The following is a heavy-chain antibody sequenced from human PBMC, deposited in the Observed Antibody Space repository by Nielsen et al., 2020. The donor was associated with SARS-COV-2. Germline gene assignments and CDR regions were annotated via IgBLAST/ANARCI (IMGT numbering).Heavy chain of an antibody. V-gene: IGHV3-43D*03. J-gene: IGHJ4*02. CDR2: ITWDGGNS. Sequence: GGSLRLSCAASGFTFDDYAMHWVRQAPGKGLEWVSLITWDGGNSYYADSVEGRFTISRDNSKNSLYLQMNSLRAEDTALYYCAKAHYGTRWSLPSWGQGTLVTVSS. CDR3: AKAHYGTRWSLPS. CDR1: GFTFDDYA. D-gene: IGHD2-2*01.